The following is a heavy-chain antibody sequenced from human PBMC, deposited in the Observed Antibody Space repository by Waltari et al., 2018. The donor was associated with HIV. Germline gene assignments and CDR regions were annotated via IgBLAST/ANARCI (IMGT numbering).Heavy chain of an antibody. J-gene: IGHJ3*02. V-gene: IGHV4-61*01. CDR1: GGSVSSKTYY. CDR3: ARGGDGYNLAHAFDI. Sequence: QVQLQESGPGLVKPSETLSLTCTVSGGSVSSKTYYWSWIRQPPGKGLEWIGYIYHSASTNYNPALKSRVTISVDTSKNQFSLRLTAVTAADTAVHYCARGGDGYNLAHAFDIWGQGTMVTVSS. D-gene: IGHD5-12*01. CDR2: IYHSAST.